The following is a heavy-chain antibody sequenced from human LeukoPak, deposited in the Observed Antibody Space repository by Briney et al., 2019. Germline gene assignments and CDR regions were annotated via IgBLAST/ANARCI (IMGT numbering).Heavy chain of an antibody. D-gene: IGHD3-10*01. CDR2: IYYSGST. J-gene: IGHJ4*02. CDR3: ATGGSGSYPFDY. Sequence: SETLSLTCTVSGASISSSSYYWGWIRQPPGKGLEWIGSIYYSGSTYYNPSLKSRVTISVDTSKNQFSLKVSSVTAADTAVYYCATGGSGSYPFDYWGQGTLVTVSS. CDR1: GASISSSSYY. V-gene: IGHV4-39*07.